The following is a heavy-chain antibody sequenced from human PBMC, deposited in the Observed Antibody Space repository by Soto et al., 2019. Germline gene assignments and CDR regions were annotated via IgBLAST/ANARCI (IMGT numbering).Heavy chain of an antibody. D-gene: IGHD2-2*01. CDR1: GYTFTGYY. Sequence: QVQLVQSGAEVKKPGASVKVSCKASGYTFTGYYMHWVRQAPGQGLEWMGWINPNSGGTNYAQKFQGRVTMTRDTSISTAFMELSRLRSDDTAVYYCARERDVVVPADDYGMDVWGQGTTVTVSS. V-gene: IGHV1-2*02. J-gene: IGHJ6*02. CDR3: ARERDVVVPADDYGMDV. CDR2: INPNSGGT.